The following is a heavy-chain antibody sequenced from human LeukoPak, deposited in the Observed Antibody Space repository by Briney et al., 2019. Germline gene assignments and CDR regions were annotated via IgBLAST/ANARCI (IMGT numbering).Heavy chain of an antibody. CDR1: GFTFSNYW. D-gene: IGHD1-1*01. V-gene: IGHV3-7*01. J-gene: IGHJ4*02. Sequence: GGSLRLSCAASGFTFSNYWMSWVRQAPGKGLEWVANIKQDRSEKYYVDSVKGRFTISRDNAKNTLYLQMNSLRAEDTAVYYCASGPERFSPIFFDYWGQGTLVTVSS. CDR3: ASGPERFSPIFFDY. CDR2: IKQDRSEK.